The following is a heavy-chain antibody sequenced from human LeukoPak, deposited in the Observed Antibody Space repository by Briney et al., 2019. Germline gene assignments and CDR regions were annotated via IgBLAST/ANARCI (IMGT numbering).Heavy chain of an antibody. J-gene: IGHJ4*02. Sequence: SETLSLTCTVSGGSISSYYWSWIRQPAGKGLEWIGRIYTSGSTNYSPSLKSRVTMSVDTSKNQFSLKLSSVTAADTAVYYCARGHTIFGVGYYFDYWGQGTLVTVSS. V-gene: IGHV4-4*07. CDR2: IYTSGST. CDR1: GGSISSYY. D-gene: IGHD3-3*01. CDR3: ARGHTIFGVGYYFDY.